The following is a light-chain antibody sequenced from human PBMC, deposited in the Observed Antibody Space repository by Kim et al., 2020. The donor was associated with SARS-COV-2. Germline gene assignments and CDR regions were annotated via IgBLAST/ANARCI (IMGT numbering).Light chain of an antibody. Sequence: ASVGDRFTITCRASQGISSHLAWYQQKPGKAPKLLIYGASTLQSGVPSRFTGSGSGTDFTLTISSLRPEDFATYYCQHLNSYPLSFGGGTKVDIK. CDR2: GAS. J-gene: IGKJ4*01. CDR3: QHLNSYPLS. V-gene: IGKV1-9*01. CDR1: QGISSH.